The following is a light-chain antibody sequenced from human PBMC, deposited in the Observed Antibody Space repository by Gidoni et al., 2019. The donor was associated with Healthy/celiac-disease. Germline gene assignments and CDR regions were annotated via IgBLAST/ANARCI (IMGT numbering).Light chain of an antibody. J-gene: IGKJ1*01. Sequence: EIVLTQSPGTLSLSPGERATLSCRASQSVSSSYLAWYQQTPGPAPRLLIYGASSRATGLPDRFSGSGSGTDFTLTISRLEPEDFAVYYCQQYGSSRWTFGQGTKVEIK. CDR1: QSVSSSY. V-gene: IGKV3-20*01. CDR2: GAS. CDR3: QQYGSSRWT.